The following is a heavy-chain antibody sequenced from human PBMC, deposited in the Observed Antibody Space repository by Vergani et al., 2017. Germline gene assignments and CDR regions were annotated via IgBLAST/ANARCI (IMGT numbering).Heavy chain of an antibody. Sequence: EVQLVESGGGLVKPGGSLRLSCAASGFTFSSYSMNWVRQAPGKGLEWVSSISSSSSYIYYADSVKGRFTISRDNAKNSLYLQMNSLGAEDTAVYYCAREDGYCSSTSCYERGGPFDYWGQGTLVTVSS. CDR3: AREDGYCSSTSCYERGGPFDY. J-gene: IGHJ4*02. CDR2: ISSSSSYI. D-gene: IGHD2-2*01. V-gene: IGHV3-21*01. CDR1: GFTFSSYS.